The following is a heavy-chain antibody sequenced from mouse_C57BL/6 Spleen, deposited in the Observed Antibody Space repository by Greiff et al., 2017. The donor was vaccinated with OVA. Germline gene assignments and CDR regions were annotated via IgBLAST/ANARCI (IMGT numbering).Heavy chain of an antibody. J-gene: IGHJ4*01. D-gene: IGHD1-1*01. CDR3: ARSSHYYGSSYGAMDY. V-gene: IGHV1-76*01. CDR1: GYTFTDYY. CDR2: IYPGSGNT. Sequence: QVQLQQSGAELVRPGASVKLSCKASGYTFTDYYINWVKQRPGQGLEWIARIYPGSGNTYYNEKFKGKATLTAEKSSSTAYMQLSSLTSEDSAVYVCARSSHYYGSSYGAMDYWGQGTSVTVAS.